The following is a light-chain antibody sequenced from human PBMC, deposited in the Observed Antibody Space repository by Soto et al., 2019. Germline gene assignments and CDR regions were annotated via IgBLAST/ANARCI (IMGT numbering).Light chain of an antibody. CDR1: SSNIGAGYD. CDR2: GNT. CDR3: AAWDDSLKGWV. J-gene: IGLJ3*02. V-gene: IGLV1-40*01. Sequence: QSVLTQPPSVSGAPGQRVTISCTGSSSNIGAGYDVHWYQQLPGTAPKLLIYGNTNRPSWVPDRFSGSMSVTSASLAISGLQSEDDADYYSAAWDDSLKGWVVGGGTKLTAL.